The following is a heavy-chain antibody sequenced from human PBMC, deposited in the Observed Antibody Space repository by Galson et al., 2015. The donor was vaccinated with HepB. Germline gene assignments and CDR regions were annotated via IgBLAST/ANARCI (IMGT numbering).Heavy chain of an antibody. V-gene: IGHV3-73*01. J-gene: IGHJ4*02. D-gene: IGHD6-19*01. CDR1: GFIFSDSA. CDR2: ITSKGNNYAS. CDR3: TSSRYSSGWYGFG. Sequence: SLRLSCAASGFIFSDSAMHWVRQASGKGLEWVGRITSKGNNYASVYAASVKGRFTISRDDSKNTAYLQMNSLKTEDTAVYYCTSSRYSSGWYGFGWGQGTLVTVSS.